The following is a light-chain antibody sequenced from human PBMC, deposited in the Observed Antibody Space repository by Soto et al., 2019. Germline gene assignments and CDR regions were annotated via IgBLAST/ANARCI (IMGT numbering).Light chain of an antibody. V-gene: IGKV3-11*01. J-gene: IGKJ2*01. Sequence: EIVLTQSPATLSLSPGERATLSCRASQSVSSYLAWYQQKPGKAPRLLIYDASNRATGIPAWFSGGGSGTDSTLTSSILEPDDFAVYYCQQRSNWPPYTFGHGTKLEIK. CDR3: QQRSNWPPYT. CDR1: QSVSSY. CDR2: DAS.